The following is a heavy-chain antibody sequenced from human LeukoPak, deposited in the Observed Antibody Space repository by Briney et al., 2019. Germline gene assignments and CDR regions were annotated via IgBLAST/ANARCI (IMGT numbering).Heavy chain of an antibody. CDR3: ARSAYYDFWSGYYLSYFDY. CDR1: GYTFTSYG. D-gene: IGHD3-3*01. V-gene: IGHV1-18*01. CDR2: ISAYNGNT. J-gene: IGHJ4*02. Sequence: GASVKVSCKASGYTFTSYGISWVRRAPGQGLEWMGWISAYNGNTNYAQKLQGRVTMTTDTSTSTAYMELRSLRSDDTAVYYCARSAYYDFWSGYYLSYFDYWGQGTLVTVSS.